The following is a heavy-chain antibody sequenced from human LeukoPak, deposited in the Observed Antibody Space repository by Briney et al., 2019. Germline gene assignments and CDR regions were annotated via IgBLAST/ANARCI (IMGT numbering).Heavy chain of an antibody. Sequence: GGSLRLSCAASGFTFSSYAMHWVRQAPGKGLEGVAVISYDGSNKYYADSVKGRFTISRDNSKNTLYLQMNSLRAEDTAVYYCARGLYYDSSGYYPVFDYWGQGTLVTVSS. CDR1: GFTFSSYA. V-gene: IGHV3-30-3*01. D-gene: IGHD3-22*01. J-gene: IGHJ4*02. CDR3: ARGLYYDSSGYYPVFDY. CDR2: ISYDGSNK.